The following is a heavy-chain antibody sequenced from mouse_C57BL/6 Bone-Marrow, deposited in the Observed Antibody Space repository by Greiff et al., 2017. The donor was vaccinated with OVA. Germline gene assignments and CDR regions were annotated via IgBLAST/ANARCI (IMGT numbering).Heavy chain of an antibody. D-gene: IGHD2-3*01. J-gene: IGHJ3*02. CDR2: IWRGGST. V-gene: IGHV2-2*01. CDR1: GFSLTSYG. Sequence: VQLQQSGPGLVQPSPTLSITCTVSGFSLTSYGVHWVRQSPGKGLEWLGVIWRGGSTDYNAAFIYSLSISKDNTKSYVFFKMNSLQAYDTAIYYCARRGCDGLYSVCFGCWGQGVLVSVS. CDR3: ARRGCDGLYSVCFGC.